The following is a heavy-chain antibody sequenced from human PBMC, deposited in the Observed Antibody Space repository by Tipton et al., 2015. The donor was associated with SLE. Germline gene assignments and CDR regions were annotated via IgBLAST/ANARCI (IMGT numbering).Heavy chain of an antibody. CDR2: IKQDGSEE. Sequence: GSLRLSCAASGFTFSTYWMSWVRQAPGKGLEWVANIKQDGSEEYSVDSVKGRFTSSRDNAKNSLFLQMNSLRAEDTAVYYCARYARRIPGYSRPFDYWGQGTLVTVSS. V-gene: IGHV3-7*01. J-gene: IGHJ4*02. CDR1: GFTFSTYW. CDR3: ARYARRIPGYSRPFDY. D-gene: IGHD6-13*01.